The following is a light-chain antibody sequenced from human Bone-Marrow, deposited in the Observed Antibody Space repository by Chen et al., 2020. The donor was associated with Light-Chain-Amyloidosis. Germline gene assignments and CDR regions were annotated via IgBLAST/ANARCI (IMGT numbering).Light chain of an antibody. V-gene: IGLV3-25*03. CDR3: QSADSSGTYEVI. J-gene: IGLJ2*01. CDR2: RDN. Sequence: SYDLTQPPSVSVSSGPTARLPCSGDDLPTKYAYWYQQEPGQPPLLVIHRDNERPSEISERFSGSSSGTKATVTSSGVQAEDEADYHCQSADSSGTYEVIFGGGTKLTVL. CDR1: DLPTKY.